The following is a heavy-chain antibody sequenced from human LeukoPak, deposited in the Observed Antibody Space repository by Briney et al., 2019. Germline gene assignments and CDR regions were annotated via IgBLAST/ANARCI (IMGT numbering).Heavy chain of an antibody. D-gene: IGHD1-26*01. CDR1: GFTFSGNW. Sequence: GGSLTLSCEASGFTFSGNWMSWVRQAPGKGLEWVASINPDGSQKFYVYSVKGRFTISRDNTKTSLYLQMNSLGAEDTAMYYCAKLLGMVTTYDYWGQGTRVTVSS. J-gene: IGHJ4*02. CDR2: INPDGSQK. CDR3: AKLLGMVTTYDY. V-gene: IGHV3-7*01.